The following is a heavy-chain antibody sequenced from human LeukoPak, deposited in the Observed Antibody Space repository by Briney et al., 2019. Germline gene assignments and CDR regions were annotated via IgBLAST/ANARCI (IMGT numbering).Heavy chain of an antibody. V-gene: IGHV4-34*01. CDR3: ARLLAYCSSTSCYYYYYYYMDV. J-gene: IGHJ6*03. D-gene: IGHD2-2*01. CDR1: GGSFSGYY. Sequence: SETLSLTCAVYGGSFSGYYWSWIRQPPGKGREWMGEINHSGTPNYTPSLQRRVTISVVTSKNQFSLKLSSVTAADTAVYYCARLLAYCSSTSCYYYYYYYMDVWGKGTTVTVSS. CDR2: INHSGTP.